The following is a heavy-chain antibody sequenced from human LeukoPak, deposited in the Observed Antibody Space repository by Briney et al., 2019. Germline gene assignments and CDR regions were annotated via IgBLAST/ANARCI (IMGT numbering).Heavy chain of an antibody. CDR1: GYTFTSYG. D-gene: IGHD6-6*01. CDR2: ISAYNGNT. Sequence: ASVKVSCKASGYTFTSYGISWVRQAPGQGLEWMGWISAYNGNTNYAQKLQGRVTMTTDTSTSTAYMELRSLRSDDTAVYYSARAVQELVSPPLFDYWGQGTLVTVSS. V-gene: IGHV1-18*01. CDR3: ARAVQELVSPPLFDY. J-gene: IGHJ4*02.